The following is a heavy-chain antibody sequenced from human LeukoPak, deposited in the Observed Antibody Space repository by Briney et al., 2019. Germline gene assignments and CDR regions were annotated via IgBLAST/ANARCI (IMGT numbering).Heavy chain of an antibody. V-gene: IGHV4-61*02. CDR1: GGSISSGSCY. D-gene: IGHD3-3*01. CDR2: IYTSGST. Sequence: SQTLSLTCTVSGGSISSGSCYWSWIRQPAGKGLEWIGRIYTSGSTNYNPSLKSRVTISVDTSKNQFSLNLSSVTATDTAVYYCARAMDFWSGNFDYWGQGTLVTVSS. J-gene: IGHJ4*02. CDR3: ARAMDFWSGNFDY.